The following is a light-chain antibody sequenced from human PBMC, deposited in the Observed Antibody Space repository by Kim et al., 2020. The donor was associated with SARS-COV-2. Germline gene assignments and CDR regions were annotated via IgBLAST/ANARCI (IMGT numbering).Light chain of an antibody. CDR2: GKN. CDR1: SLRTYY. CDR3: NSRDTSGNHLV. Sequence: SELTQDPAVSVALGQTVRITCQGDSLRTYYASWYQQKPGQAPVLVIYGKNNRPTGIPDRFSGSSSGNTASLTITGAQAEDEADYYCNSRDTSGNHLVFGG. V-gene: IGLV3-19*01. J-gene: IGLJ2*01.